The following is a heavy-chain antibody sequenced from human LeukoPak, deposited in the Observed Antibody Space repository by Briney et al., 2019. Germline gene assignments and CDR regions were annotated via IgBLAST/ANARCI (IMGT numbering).Heavy chain of an antibody. Sequence: ASVKVSCKASGYTFTRYGISWVRQAPGQGLEWMAWISDYNGVRDTYYVQKVQGRVTLTTDASTTTAYMELRSLRSDDTAIYYCARGRGYSGYALDYWGQGTQVTVSS. CDR2: ISDYNGVRDT. V-gene: IGHV1-18*01. J-gene: IGHJ4*02. CDR1: GYTFTRYG. D-gene: IGHD5-12*01. CDR3: ARGRGYSGYALDY.